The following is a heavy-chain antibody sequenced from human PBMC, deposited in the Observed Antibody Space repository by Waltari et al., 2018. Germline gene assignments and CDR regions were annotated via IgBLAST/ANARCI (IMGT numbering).Heavy chain of an antibody. CDR3: ASHRPGGYGMDV. J-gene: IGHJ6*02. V-gene: IGHV3-74*01. D-gene: IGHD2-15*01. Sequence: FREGPGGVMVGVSTITSDGSRTRYADSVKGRFTISRDNAKNTLYLQTNSLRAEDTAVYYCASHRPGGYGMDVWGHGTTVTVSS. CDR2: ITSDGSRT.